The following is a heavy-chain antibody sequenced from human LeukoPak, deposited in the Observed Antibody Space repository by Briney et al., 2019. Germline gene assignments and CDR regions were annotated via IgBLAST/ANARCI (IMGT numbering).Heavy chain of an antibody. D-gene: IGHD3-10*01. CDR2: FSGSGGST. CDR1: GFTFSSYA. V-gene: IGHV3-23*01. J-gene: IGHJ3*02. CDR3: AKDPGDTYYYGSGGDAFDI. Sequence: GGSLRLSCAASGFTFSSYAMSWVHQAPGKGLEWVSAFSGSGGSTYYADSVKGRFTISRDNSKNTLYLQMNSLRAEDTAVYYCAKDPGDTYYYGSGGDAFDIWGQGTMVTVSS.